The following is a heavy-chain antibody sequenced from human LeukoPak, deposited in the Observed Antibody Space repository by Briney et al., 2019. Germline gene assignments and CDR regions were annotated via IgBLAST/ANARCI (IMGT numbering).Heavy chain of an antibody. Sequence: PSETLSLTCAVYGGSFSRYDWSWIRQSPGQGLEWIGEMDRRGDTNYNPSAKSRVTTSVDTSKNQFSLKVRSLSAADTAVYYCARGATISETGYFDFWGQGTPVTVSS. CDR2: MDRRGDT. CDR1: GGSFSRYD. D-gene: IGHD5-24*01. CDR3: ARGATISETGYFDF. J-gene: IGHJ4*03. V-gene: IGHV4-34*01.